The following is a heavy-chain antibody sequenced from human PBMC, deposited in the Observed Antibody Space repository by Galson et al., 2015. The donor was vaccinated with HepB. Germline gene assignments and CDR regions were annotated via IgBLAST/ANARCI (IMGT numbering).Heavy chain of an antibody. CDR2: INGYNGNT. CDR1: GYTLSTYG. CDR3: ARVGYMAADSYYYYYYMDV. V-gene: IGHV1-18*04. Sequence: SVKVSCKASGYTLSTYGISWVRQAPGQGLEWMGWINGYNGNTNYAQNLQGRVTMTTDTSTSTAYMELRSLRSDDTAVYYCARVGYMAADSYYYYYYMDVWGKGTTVTVSS. J-gene: IGHJ6*03. D-gene: IGHD6-13*01.